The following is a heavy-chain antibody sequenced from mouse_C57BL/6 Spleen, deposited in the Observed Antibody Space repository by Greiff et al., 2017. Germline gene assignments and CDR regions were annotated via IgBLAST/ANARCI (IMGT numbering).Heavy chain of an antibody. D-gene: IGHD4-1*01. CDR2: ISSGSSTI. J-gene: IGHJ1*03. CDR1: GFTFSDYG. Sequence: VQLQQSGGGLVKPGGSLKLSCAASGFTFSDYGMHWVRQAPEKGLEWVAYISSGSSTIYYADTVKGRFTISRDNAKNTLFLQMTSLRSEDTAMYYCARDGLGNWYFDVWGTGTTVTVSS. CDR3: ARDGLGNWYFDV. V-gene: IGHV5-17*01.